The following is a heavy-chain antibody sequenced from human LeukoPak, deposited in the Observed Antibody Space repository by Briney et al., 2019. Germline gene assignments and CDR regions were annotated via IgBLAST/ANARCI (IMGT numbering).Heavy chain of an antibody. V-gene: IGHV1-2*02. CDR3: ARVAYYDILTGYPDDAFDI. Sequence: GASVKVSCKASGYTFTGYYMHWVRQAPGQGLEWMGWINPNSGGTNYAQKFQGRVTMTRDTSISTAYMELSRLRSDDTAVYYCARVAYYDILTGYPDDAFDIWGQGTMVTVSS. J-gene: IGHJ3*02. CDR1: GYTFTGYY. D-gene: IGHD3-9*01. CDR2: INPNSGGT.